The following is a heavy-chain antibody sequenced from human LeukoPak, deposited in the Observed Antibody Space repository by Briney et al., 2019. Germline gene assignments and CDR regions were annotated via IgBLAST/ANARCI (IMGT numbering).Heavy chain of an antibody. CDR1: GYTFTNYG. D-gene: IGHD5-24*01. Sequence: RASVKVSCKASGYTFTNYGISWVRQAPGQGLEWMGWISANNGNRNYELKLQGRVTMTTDTSTSTAYMELRSLTSDDTAVYYCARDRWLQFPFRYMDVWGKGTSVTVSS. J-gene: IGHJ6*03. CDR2: ISANNGNR. V-gene: IGHV1-18*01. CDR3: ARDRWLQFPFRYMDV.